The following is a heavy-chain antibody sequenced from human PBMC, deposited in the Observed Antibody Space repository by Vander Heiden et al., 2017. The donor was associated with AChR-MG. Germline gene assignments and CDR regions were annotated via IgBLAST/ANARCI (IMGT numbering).Heavy chain of an antibody. Sequence: MQLVQSGAVVRKPGSSVKLSCRASDYIFTYRYLHWVRQAPGQGLEWLGWITVYNGNTKIAQKLQDRLTIVREMSLTTVYMELSRLSPEDTAMYYCVRSPLEGSQDVFDMWGQGTKVSVSS. CDR1: DYIFTYRY. V-gene: IGHV1-45*02. CDR3: VRSPLEGSQDVFDM. D-gene: IGHD1-26*01. J-gene: IGHJ3*02. CDR2: ITVYNGNT.